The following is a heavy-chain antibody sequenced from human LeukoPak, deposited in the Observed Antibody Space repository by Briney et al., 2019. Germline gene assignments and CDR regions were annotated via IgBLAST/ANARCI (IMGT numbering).Heavy chain of an antibody. CDR1: GGSNSGSY. V-gene: IGHV4-59*01. CDR3: ARGIESYGDYGY. Sequence: SETLSLNCTVSGGSNSGSYWSWIRKPPGKGLEWIAYMYSSGSTNYNPSLKSRVTISIDTSKNQFSLKLSSLTAADAAIYYCARGIESYGDYGYWGQGIPGTVSS. D-gene: IGHD4-17*01. J-gene: IGHJ4*02. CDR2: MYSSGST.